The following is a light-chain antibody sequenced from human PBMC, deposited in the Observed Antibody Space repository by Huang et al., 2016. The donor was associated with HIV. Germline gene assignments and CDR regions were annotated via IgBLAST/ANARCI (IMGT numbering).Light chain of an antibody. Sequence: DIQMTQSPSSLSASVGDRVTITCRASQSINSYLHWYQQKPGKDPNVLIYAASSLQSGVPASFSGSGSGTYFTLTINSLQPEDFAIYYCQQSYNTPLTFGGGTRLEIK. CDR3: QQSYNTPLT. CDR1: QSINSY. CDR2: AAS. V-gene: IGKV1-39*01. J-gene: IGKJ4*01.